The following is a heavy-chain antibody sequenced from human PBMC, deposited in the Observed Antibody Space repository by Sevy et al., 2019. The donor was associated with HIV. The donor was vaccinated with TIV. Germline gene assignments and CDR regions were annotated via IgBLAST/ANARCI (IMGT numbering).Heavy chain of an antibody. CDR1: GFTFSSYG. CDR2: IRYDRSNK. V-gene: IGHV3-30*02. J-gene: IGHJ1*01. D-gene: IGHD2-2*01. CDR3: AKDGSYQLLSDEYFQH. Sequence: GGSLRLSCAASGFTFSSYGMHWVRQAPGKGLEWVAFIRYDRSNKYYADSVKGRFTISRDNSKNTLYLQMNSLRAEDTAVYYCAKDGSYQLLSDEYFQHWGQGTLVTVSS.